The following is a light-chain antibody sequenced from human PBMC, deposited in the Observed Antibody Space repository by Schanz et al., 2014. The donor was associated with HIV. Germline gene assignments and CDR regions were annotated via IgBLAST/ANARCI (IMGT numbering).Light chain of an antibody. CDR2: DVS. CDR3: ISYTRDTVL. CDR1: SSDVGGYNY. Sequence: QSVLTQPASVSGSPGQSIAISCTGTSSDVGGYNYVSWYQQHPNKAPKLMIYDVSNRPSGVSNRFSGSKSDNTASLTISGLQPEDEADYYCISYTRDTVLFGGGTKLTVL. J-gene: IGLJ2*01. V-gene: IGLV2-14*03.